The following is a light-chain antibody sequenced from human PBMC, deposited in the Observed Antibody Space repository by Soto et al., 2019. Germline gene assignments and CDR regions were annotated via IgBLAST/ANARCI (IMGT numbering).Light chain of an antibody. J-gene: IGLJ2*01. V-gene: IGLV2-23*02. CDR3: SSYAGSSTFVV. Sequence: QSALTQPASVSGSPGQSITISCTGTSSDVGSYNLVSWYQQHPGKAPKLIIYEDSKRPSGVSNRFSGSKSGNTASLTISGLQAEDEADYFCSSYAGSSTFVVFGGGTKVTVL. CDR2: EDS. CDR1: SSDVGSYNL.